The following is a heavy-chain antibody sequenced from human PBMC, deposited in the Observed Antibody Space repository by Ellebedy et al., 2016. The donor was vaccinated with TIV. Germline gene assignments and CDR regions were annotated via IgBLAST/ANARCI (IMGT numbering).Heavy chain of an antibody. V-gene: IGHV4-59*01. CDR3: ASALVGTTSFFGY. CDR1: GGSLTDYY. J-gene: IGHJ4*02. Sequence: SETLSLXXTVSGGSLTDYYWSWIRQPPGKGLEWIGYVHSIGNTNYNPSLKSRVTISIDTSENQLSLKLGSVTAADTAVYYCASALVGTTSFFGYWGQGTLVTVSS. D-gene: IGHD2-21*01. CDR2: VHSIGNT.